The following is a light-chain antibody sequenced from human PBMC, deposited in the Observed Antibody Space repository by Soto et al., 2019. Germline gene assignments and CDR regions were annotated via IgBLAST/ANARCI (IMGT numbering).Light chain of an antibody. J-gene: IGKJ1*01. CDR2: GAS. V-gene: IGKV3-15*01. CDR3: QQYSNWPSRT. Sequence: EKVMTQSPATLSMSPGERATLSCRASQSVSSFLAWYQQKPGQAPRLLIYGASTRTTGIPARFSGSGSGTEFTLTISSLQSEECAVFFCQQYSNWPSRTFGQGTKVEVK. CDR1: QSVSSF.